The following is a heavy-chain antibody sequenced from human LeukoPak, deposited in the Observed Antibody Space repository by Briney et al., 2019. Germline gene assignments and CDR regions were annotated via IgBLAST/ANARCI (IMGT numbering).Heavy chain of an antibody. J-gene: IGHJ6*03. Sequence: GGSLRLSCAASGFTFNDYAFYWVRQAPGKGLEWVSSIAWNSGTKGYADPVKGRFTISRDNANNSLYLQMNSLRVEDTALYYCAVYCSGGDCYSGHMDVWGKGTMVIVSS. CDR3: AVYCSGGDCYSGHMDV. CDR2: IAWNSGTK. CDR1: GFTFNDYA. V-gene: IGHV3-9*01. D-gene: IGHD2-21*02.